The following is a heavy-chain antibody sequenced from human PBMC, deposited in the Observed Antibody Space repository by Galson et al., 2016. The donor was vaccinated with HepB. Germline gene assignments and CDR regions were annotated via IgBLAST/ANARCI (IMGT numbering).Heavy chain of an antibody. J-gene: IGHJ4*02. CDR2: ISYTGTT. CDR1: GDYIGRYY. D-gene: IGHD5-12*01. CDR3: ARIKYTGYDVLGAVLDS. V-gene: IGHV4-59*01. Sequence: SETLSLTCILSGDYIGRYYWTWIRQTPGNGLEWIGYISYTGTTSYGPSLKSRVTISVDTSKNQFSLRLSSATAADTAIYYCARIKYTGYDVLGAVLDSWGQGTLVTVSS.